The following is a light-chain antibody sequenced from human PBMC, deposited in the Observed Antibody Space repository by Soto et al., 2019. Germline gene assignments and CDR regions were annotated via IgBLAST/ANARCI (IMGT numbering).Light chain of an antibody. CDR1: SSDIVDYNY. V-gene: IGLV2-8*01. CDR3: SQHEGKTHYV. CDR2: EVT. J-gene: IGLJ1*01. Sequence: SVLTHTPSWSGSPGHAFTFSCTGTSSDIVDYNYVSWYQQHPGKAHKLMIYEVTKRPSGVPDRFSGQKSGNTAYLTVSGLKDDDEDDYYCSQHEGKTHYVLGNGKKVNVL.